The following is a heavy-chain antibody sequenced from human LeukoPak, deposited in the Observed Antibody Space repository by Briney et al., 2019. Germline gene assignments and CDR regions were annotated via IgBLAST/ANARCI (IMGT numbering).Heavy chain of an antibody. D-gene: IGHD6-19*01. CDR2: VFYSGST. CDR1: GGSISSYY. Sequence: SETLSLTCTVSGGSISSYYWSWIRQPPGKGLEWMGYVFYSGSTNYNPSLKSRVTISVDTSKNQISLKLTSVTAADTAVYYCARHPSAVAGKTFDCWGQGTLVTVSS. V-gene: IGHV4-59*08. CDR3: ARHPSAVAGKTFDC. J-gene: IGHJ4*02.